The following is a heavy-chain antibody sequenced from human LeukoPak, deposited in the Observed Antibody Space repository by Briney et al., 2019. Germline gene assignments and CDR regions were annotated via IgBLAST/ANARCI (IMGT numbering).Heavy chain of an antibody. CDR2: ISHSGST. CDR3: ARAGVGGSGWSYFDY. D-gene: IGHD6-19*01. J-gene: IGHJ4*02. V-gene: IGHV4-59*01. CDR1: GSSISTYY. Sequence: SETLSLTCTVSGSSISTYYWNWIRQPPGKGLEWVGCISHSGSTNHNPSLKSRVTTSVDSSKNQFSLKLRSVTAADTAVYYCARAGVGGSGWSYFDYWGQGTLVTVSS.